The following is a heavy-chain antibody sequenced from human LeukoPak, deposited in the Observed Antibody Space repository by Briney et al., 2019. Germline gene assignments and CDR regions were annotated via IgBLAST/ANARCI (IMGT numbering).Heavy chain of an antibody. J-gene: IGHJ4*02. CDR2: IYYSGST. CDR3: ARGGWLVRSYYFDY. V-gene: IGHV4-61*01. D-gene: IGHD6-19*01. CDR1: GGSVSSGSYY. Sequence: SETLSLTCTVSGGSVSSGSYYWSWIRQPPGKGLEWIGYIYYSGSTNYNPSLKSRVTISVDTSKNQFSLKLSSVTAADTAVYYCARGGWLVRSYYFDYWGQGTLVTVSS.